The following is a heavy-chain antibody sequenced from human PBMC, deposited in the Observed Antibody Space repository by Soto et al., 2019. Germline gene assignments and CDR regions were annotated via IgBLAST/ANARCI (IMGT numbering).Heavy chain of an antibody. CDR3: AKKGLGSLATYCSTGDCHYAFDI. CDR2: ISGGGDGT. Sequence: EVQLLESGGGLVQPGGSLRLSCAASGFTFGNYAMIWVRQAPGKGLEWVSTISGGGDGTYYADSVRGRFTISRENSRNTVYVQMNSLRAEDTAVYYCAKKGLGSLATYCSTGDCHYAFDIWGQGTMVTVSS. J-gene: IGHJ3*02. CDR1: GFTFGNYA. V-gene: IGHV3-23*01. D-gene: IGHD2-15*01.